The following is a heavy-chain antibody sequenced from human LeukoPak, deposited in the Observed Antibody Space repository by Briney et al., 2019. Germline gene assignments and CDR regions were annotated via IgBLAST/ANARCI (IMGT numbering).Heavy chain of an antibody. V-gene: IGHV1-46*01. CDR3: ASHGGDSDNPFDY. J-gene: IGHJ4*02. CDR1: GYTFPSYY. D-gene: IGHD3-9*01. Sequence: ASVKVSCKASGYTFPSYYMHWVRQAPGQGLEWMGIINPSGGSTSYAQKFQGRVTITADESTSTAYMELSSLRSEDTAVYYCASHGGDSDNPFDYWGQGTLVTVSS. CDR2: INPSGGST.